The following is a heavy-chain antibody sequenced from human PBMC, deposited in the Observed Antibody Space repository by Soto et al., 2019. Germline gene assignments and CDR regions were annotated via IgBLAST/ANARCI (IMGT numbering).Heavy chain of an antibody. CDR1: GFTFSSYA. J-gene: IGHJ3*02. CDR3: AREDYGGNSDAFDI. Sequence: QVQLVESGGGVVQPGRSLRLSCAASGFTFSSYAMHWVRQAPGKGLEWVAVISYDGSNKYYADSVKGRFTISRDNSKNTLYLQMNSLRAEDTAVYYCAREDYGGNSDAFDIWGQGTMVTVSS. V-gene: IGHV3-30-3*01. CDR2: ISYDGSNK. D-gene: IGHD4-17*01.